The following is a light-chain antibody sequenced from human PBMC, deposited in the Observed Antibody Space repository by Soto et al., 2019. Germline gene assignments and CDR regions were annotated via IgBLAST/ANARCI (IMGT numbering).Light chain of an antibody. CDR1: QSVGRRY. CDR2: DTS. J-gene: IGKJ4*01. Sequence: MVLTQSPGTLSFAPEDRATLSCRASQSVGRRYLAWYQQNTCQAHLLLIYDTSGRASDIPARFSGSGSGTDFTLTISSLVTEDFALYDCQYQVTFGGETKVDIK. V-gene: IGKV3-20*01. CDR3: QYQVT.